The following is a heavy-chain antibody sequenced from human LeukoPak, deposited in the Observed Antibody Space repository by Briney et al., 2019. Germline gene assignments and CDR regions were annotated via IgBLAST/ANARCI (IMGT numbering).Heavy chain of an antibody. D-gene: IGHD3-3*01. J-gene: IGHJ4*02. V-gene: IGHV3-7*03. Sequence: PGGSLRLSCAASGFTVTSYLMSWVRQAPGKGLEWVANIKQDGSEKNYVDSVKGRFTISRDDAKNSLYLQMNSLRAEDTAVYYCAKGPLNYDFWSGYYRGLYDYWGQGTLVTVSS. CDR3: AKGPLNYDFWSGYYRGLYDY. CDR2: IKQDGSEK. CDR1: GFTVTSYL.